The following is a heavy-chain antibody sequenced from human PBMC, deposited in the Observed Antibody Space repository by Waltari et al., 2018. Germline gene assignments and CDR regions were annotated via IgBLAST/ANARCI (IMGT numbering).Heavy chain of an antibody. D-gene: IGHD1-26*01. CDR1: GGTFSSYT. CDR3: ASRPGGSFADY. V-gene: IGHV1-69*02. CDR2: IIPILGIA. Sequence: QVQLVQSGAEVKKPGSSVKVSCKASGGTFSSYTISWVRQDPGQGLEWMGRIIPILGIANYAQNSQVRVTITAYKSTRTAYMALSSLRSEDTAVYYCASRPGGSFADYWGQGPLVTVSS. J-gene: IGHJ4*02.